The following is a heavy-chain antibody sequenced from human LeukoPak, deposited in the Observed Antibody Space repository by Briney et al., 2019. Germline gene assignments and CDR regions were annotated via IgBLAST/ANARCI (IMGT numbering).Heavy chain of an antibody. V-gene: IGHV3-74*03. Sequence: PGGSLRLSCAASGFTFSSYYMFWVRQAPGKGLAWVSTIKGDETSTKYADSVRGRFTISRDNSKNTVYLQMNSLRVEDTAVYYCARDTPAGFGELFYWGQGTLVTVSS. J-gene: IGHJ4*02. CDR1: GFTFSSYY. CDR3: ARDTPAGFGELFY. D-gene: IGHD3-10*01. CDR2: IKGDETST.